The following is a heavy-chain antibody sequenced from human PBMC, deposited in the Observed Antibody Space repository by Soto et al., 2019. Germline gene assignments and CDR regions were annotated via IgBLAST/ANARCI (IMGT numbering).Heavy chain of an antibody. CDR2: INAGNGNT. Sequence: ASVKVSCKASGYTFTSYAMHWVRQAPGQRLEWMGWINAGNGNTKYSQKFQGRVTITRDTSASTAYMELSSLRSEDTAVYYCARWPLIVVVPASAFDIWGQGTMVTVS. V-gene: IGHV1-3*01. J-gene: IGHJ3*02. CDR1: GYTFTSYA. CDR3: ARWPLIVVVPASAFDI. D-gene: IGHD2-2*01.